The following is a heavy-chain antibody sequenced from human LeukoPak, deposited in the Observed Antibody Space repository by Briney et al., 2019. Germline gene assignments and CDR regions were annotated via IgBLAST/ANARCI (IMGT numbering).Heavy chain of an antibody. Sequence: PSETLSLTCTVSGGSISSYYWSWIRQPPGKGLEWIGYLYYSGSTNYNPSLKSRVTISVDTSNNQFSLKLSSVTAADTAVYYCARDQAAAGAKGSYYYYYMDVWGKGTTVTISS. V-gene: IGHV4-59*12. CDR2: LYYSGST. CDR3: ARDQAAAGAKGSYYYYYMDV. J-gene: IGHJ6*03. CDR1: GGSISSYY. D-gene: IGHD6-13*01.